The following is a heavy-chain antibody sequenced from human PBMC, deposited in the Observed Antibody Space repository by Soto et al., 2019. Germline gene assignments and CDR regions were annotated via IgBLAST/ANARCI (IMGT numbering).Heavy chain of an antibody. CDR1: GGSFSGYY. Sequence: SETLSLTCAVYGGSFSGYYWSWIRQPPGKGLEWIGEINHSGSTNYNPSLKSRVTISVDTSKNQFSLKLGSVTAADTAVYYCASSQGYYWYFDLWGRGTLVTVSS. D-gene: IGHD3-22*01. CDR3: ASSQGYYWYFDL. J-gene: IGHJ2*01. V-gene: IGHV4-34*01. CDR2: INHSGST.